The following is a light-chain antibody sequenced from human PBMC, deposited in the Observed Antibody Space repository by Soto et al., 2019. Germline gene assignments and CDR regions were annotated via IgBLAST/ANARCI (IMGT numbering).Light chain of an antibody. CDR1: GSDVGAYIY. V-gene: IGLV2-14*01. J-gene: IGLJ2*01. CDR2: EVS. CDR3: SSYSSSTSVV. Sequence: AVVTQPASVSGSPGQSITISCSGTGSDVGAYIYVSWYQQRPGSAPRLIISEVSDRPSGVSNRFSGSKSGDTASLTISGLQPEDEADYYCSSYSSSTSVVFGGGTKLTVL.